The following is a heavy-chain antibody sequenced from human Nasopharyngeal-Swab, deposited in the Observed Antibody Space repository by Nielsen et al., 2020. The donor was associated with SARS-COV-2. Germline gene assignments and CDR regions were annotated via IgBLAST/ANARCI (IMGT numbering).Heavy chain of an antibody. CDR1: GGSISSGGYY. J-gene: IGHJ4*02. CDR2: IYYSGST. V-gene: IGHV4-31*01. Sequence: SETLSLTCTVSGGSISSGGYYWSWIRQHPGKGLEWIGYIYYSGSTYYNPSLKSLVTISVDTSKNQFSLKLSSVTAADTAVYYCAREFKGRSSTNRRLGYFDYWGQGTLVTVSS. CDR3: AREFKGRSSTNRRLGYFDY. D-gene: IGHD2-2*01.